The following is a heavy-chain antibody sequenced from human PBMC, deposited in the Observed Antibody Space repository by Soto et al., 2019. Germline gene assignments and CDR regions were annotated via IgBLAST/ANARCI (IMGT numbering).Heavy chain of an antibody. V-gene: IGHV3-30*18. Sequence: QVQLVESGGGVVQPGKSLRLSCAASGFTFRSYGIHWVRQAPGKGLEWVAVISYDGSEKYYVDSVKGRFTISRDNSKNTLSLQMNSLRAEDTAVYYCAKDEPSVVYNYVMDVWGQGTTVTVSS. D-gene: IGHD2-21*01. CDR2: ISYDGSEK. CDR3: AKDEPSVVYNYVMDV. CDR1: GFTFRSYG. J-gene: IGHJ6*02.